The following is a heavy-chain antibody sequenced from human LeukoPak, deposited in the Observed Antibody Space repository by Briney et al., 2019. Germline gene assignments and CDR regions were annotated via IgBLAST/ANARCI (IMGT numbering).Heavy chain of an antibody. D-gene: IGHD3-10*01. CDR2: IYTSGST. V-gene: IGHV4-61*02. CDR3: ARVTGESAGYYYYYMDV. J-gene: IGHJ6*03. CDR1: GGSISSGSYY. Sequence: PSETLSLTCTVSGGSISSGSYYWSWIRQPAGKGLEWIGRIYTSGSTNYNPSLKSRVTISVDTSKNQFSLKLSSVTAADTAVYYCARVTGESAGYYYYYMDVWGKGTTVTASS.